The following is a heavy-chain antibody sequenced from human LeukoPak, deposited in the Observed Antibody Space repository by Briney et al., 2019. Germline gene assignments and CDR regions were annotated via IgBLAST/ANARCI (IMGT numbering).Heavy chain of an antibody. D-gene: IGHD2-15*01. Sequence: SETLSLTCTVSGGSISSGANYWSWIRQPPGKGLEWIGEINHSGSTNYNPSLKSRVTISVDTSKNQFSLKLSSVTAADTAVYYCARTGLGYCSGGSCPDFDYWGQGTLVTVSS. CDR3: ARTGLGYCSGGSCPDFDY. V-gene: IGHV4-39*07. CDR2: INHSGST. CDR1: GGSISSGANY. J-gene: IGHJ4*02.